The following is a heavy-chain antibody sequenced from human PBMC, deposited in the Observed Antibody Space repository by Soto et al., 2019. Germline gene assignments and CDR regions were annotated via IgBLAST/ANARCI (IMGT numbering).Heavy chain of an antibody. J-gene: IGHJ3*02. D-gene: IGHD3-3*01. Sequence: PSQTLSLTCAISGDSVSSNSAAWNWIRQSPSRGLEWLGRTYYRSKWYNDYAVSVKSRITINPGTSKNQFSLQLNSVTPEDTAVYYCARDGLDFWSGYYRRAFDIWGQGTMVTVSS. CDR1: GDSVSSNSAA. CDR3: ARDGLDFWSGYYRRAFDI. CDR2: TYYRSKWYN. V-gene: IGHV6-1*01.